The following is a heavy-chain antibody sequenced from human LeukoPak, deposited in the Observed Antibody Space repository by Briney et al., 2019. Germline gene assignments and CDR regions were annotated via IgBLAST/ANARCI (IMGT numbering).Heavy chain of an antibody. CDR2: ISPNSGGT. Sequence: ASVKVSCKASGYTFTGYYMHWVRQAPGQGLEWMGWISPNSGGTNYAQKFQGRVTMTRDTSISTAYMELSRLRSDDTAVYYCARVEITIFGAAYYMDVWGKGTTVTVSS. V-gene: IGHV1-2*02. J-gene: IGHJ6*03. D-gene: IGHD3-3*01. CDR3: ARVEITIFGAAYYMDV. CDR1: GYTFTGYY.